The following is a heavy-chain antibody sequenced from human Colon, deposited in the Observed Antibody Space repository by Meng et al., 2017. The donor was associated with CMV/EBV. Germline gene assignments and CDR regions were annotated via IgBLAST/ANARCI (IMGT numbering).Heavy chain of an antibody. J-gene: IGHJ4*02. Sequence: ASVKVSCKAAGYTFSEYYMEWLRQAPGQGLEWMGWINPNSGDTKYAQKFQGRVTMTRDTSISAAYMELSSLGSDHAAVFYCARVRIGCSTTGCYFDHWGQGTLVTVSS. V-gene: IGHV1-2*02. CDR2: INPNSGDT. CDR3: ARVRIGCSTTGCYFDH. CDR1: GYTFSEYY. D-gene: IGHD2-2*01.